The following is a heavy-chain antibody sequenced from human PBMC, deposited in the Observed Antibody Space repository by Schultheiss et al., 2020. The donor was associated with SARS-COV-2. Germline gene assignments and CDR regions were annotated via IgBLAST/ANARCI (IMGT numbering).Heavy chain of an antibody. J-gene: IGHJ3*02. CDR2: INPNSGGT. D-gene: IGHD2-2*01. Sequence: ASVKVSCKASGYTFTGYYMHWVRQAPGQGLEWMGWINPNSGGTNYAQKFQGWVTMTRDTSISTAYMELSRLRSDDTAVYYCARDHVVDDEYFDAFDIWGQGTMVTVSS. CDR3: ARDHVVDDEYFDAFDI. CDR1: GYTFTGYY. V-gene: IGHV1-2*04.